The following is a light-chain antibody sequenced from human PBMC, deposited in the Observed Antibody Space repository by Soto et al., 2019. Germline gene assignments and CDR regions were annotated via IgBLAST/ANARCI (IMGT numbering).Light chain of an antibody. V-gene: IGLV2-14*01. CDR1: SSDVGGYNY. Sequence: QSALTQPASVSGSTAQSITSSCTGTSSDVGGYNYVSWYQQHPGKAPKLMISDVTNRPSGVSDRFSGSKSGNMASLTISRLQAEDEADYYCYSYTSGSTRDVFGTGTKVTVL. CDR2: DVT. J-gene: IGLJ1*01. CDR3: YSYTSGSTRDV.